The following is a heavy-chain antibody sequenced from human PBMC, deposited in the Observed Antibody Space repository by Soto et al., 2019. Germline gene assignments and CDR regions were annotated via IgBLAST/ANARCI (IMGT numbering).Heavy chain of an antibody. D-gene: IGHD3-22*01. V-gene: IGHV3-30*18. Sequence: PGGSLRLSCAASGFTFSSYGMHWVRQAPGKGLEWVAVISYDGSNKYYADSVKGRFTISRDNSKNTLYLQMNSLRAEDTAVYYCAKDWDYYDSSGYSFDYWGQGTLVTVSS. CDR2: ISYDGSNK. CDR3: AKDWDYYDSSGYSFDY. CDR1: GFTFSSYG. J-gene: IGHJ4*02.